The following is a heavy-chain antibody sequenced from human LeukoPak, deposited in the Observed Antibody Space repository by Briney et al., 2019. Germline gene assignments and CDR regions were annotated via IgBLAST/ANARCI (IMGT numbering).Heavy chain of an antibody. CDR1: GFTVSSNY. D-gene: IGHD1-14*01. V-gene: IGHV3-53*01. CDR3: ASGMGPYYYYGMDV. Sequence: GGSLRLSCAASGFTVSSNYMSWVRQAPGKGLEWVSVIYSGGSTYYADSVKGRFTSRDNSKNTLYLQMNSLRAEDTAVYYCASGMGPYYYYGMDVWGQGTTVTVSS. J-gene: IGHJ6*02. CDR2: IYSGGST.